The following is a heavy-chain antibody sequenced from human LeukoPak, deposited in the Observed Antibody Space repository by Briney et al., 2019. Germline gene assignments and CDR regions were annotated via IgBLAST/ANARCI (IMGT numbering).Heavy chain of an antibody. V-gene: IGHV3-48*04. J-gene: IGHJ5*02. CDR3: AKAWEQWLVRSWFDP. CDR1: GFTFSSYR. D-gene: IGHD6-19*01. Sequence: PGGSLRLSCAASGFTFSSYRMNWVRQAPGKGLEWVSYISSSSSTIYYADSVEGRFTISRDNAKNSLYLQMNSLRAEDTAVYYCAKAWEQWLVRSWFDPWGQGTLVTVSS. CDR2: ISSSSSTI.